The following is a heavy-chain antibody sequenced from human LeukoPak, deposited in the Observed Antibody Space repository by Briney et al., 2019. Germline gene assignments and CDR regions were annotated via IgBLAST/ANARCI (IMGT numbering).Heavy chain of an antibody. V-gene: IGHV4-59*08. CDR2: IYYSGST. J-gene: IGHJ4*02. CDR1: GGSISGYY. Sequence: SETLSLTCTVSGGSISGYYWSWIRQPPGKGLEWIGYIYYSGSTNYNPSLEGRVTISVGTSKNQFSLKLRSVTAADTAVYYCARHFGSGTYPLEYWGQGTLVTVSS. D-gene: IGHD3-10*01. CDR3: ARHFGSGTYPLEY.